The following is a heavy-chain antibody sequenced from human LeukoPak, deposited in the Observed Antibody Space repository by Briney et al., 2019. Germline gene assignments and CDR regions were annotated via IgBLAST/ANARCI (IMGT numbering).Heavy chain of an antibody. CDR3: ARETYYYGSGSPRHLDY. V-gene: IGHV4-4*02. CDR1: GGSISSSNW. CDR2: IYHSGST. D-gene: IGHD3-10*01. Sequence: SETLSLTCTVSGGSISSSNWWSWVRQPPGKGLEWIGEIYHSGSTNYNPSLKSRVTISVDKSKNQFSLKLSSVTAADTAVYYCARETYYYGSGSPRHLDYWGQGTLVTVSS. J-gene: IGHJ4*02.